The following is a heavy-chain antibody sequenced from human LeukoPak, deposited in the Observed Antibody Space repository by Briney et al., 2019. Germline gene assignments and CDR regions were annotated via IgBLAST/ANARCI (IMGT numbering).Heavy chain of an antibody. V-gene: IGHV1-2*06. CDR3: ARVFSKGIAVAGTQRGLGY. CDR2: INSNSGGT. Sequence: ASVKVSCKASGYTFTGYYMHWVRQAPGQGLEWMGRINSNSGGTNYAQKFQDRVTMTRDTSISTAYMELSRLRSDDTAVYYCARVFSKGIAVAGTQRGLGYWGQGTLVTVSS. CDR1: GYTFTGYY. J-gene: IGHJ4*02. D-gene: IGHD6-19*01.